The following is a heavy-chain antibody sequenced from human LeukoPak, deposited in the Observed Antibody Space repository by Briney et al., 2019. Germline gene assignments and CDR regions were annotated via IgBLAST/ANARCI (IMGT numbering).Heavy chain of an antibody. Sequence: AETLSLTCAVDGGSFSGYYWSWIRQPPGKGLEWIGEINHSGSTNYNMSLKSRVTISVDTSKNQFSLKLRSVTAEDTAVYYCARGYCSSTSCYAGGWFDPWGQGTLVTVSS. V-gene: IGHV4-34*01. CDR3: ARGYCSSTSCYAGGWFDP. CDR1: GGSFSGYY. D-gene: IGHD2-2*01. J-gene: IGHJ5*02. CDR2: INHSGST.